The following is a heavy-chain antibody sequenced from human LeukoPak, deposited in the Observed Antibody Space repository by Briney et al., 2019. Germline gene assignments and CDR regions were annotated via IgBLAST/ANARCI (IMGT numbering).Heavy chain of an antibody. CDR1: GFTFSSYS. CDR3: ASSSPTTITYYFDY. CDR2: ISSSSSYI. V-gene: IGHV3-21*01. J-gene: IGHJ4*02. Sequence: PGGSLRLSCAASGFTFSSYSMNWVRQAPGKGLEWVSSISSSSSYIYYADSVKGRFTISRDNAKNSLYLQMNSLRAEDTAVYYCASSSPTTITYYFDYWGQGTLATVSS. D-gene: IGHD5-12*01.